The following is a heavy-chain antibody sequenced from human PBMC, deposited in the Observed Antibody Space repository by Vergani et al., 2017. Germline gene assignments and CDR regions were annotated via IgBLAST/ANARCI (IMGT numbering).Heavy chain of an antibody. V-gene: IGHV3-21*01. CDR1: GFTFSSYS. CDR3: ARDRGSGGEVRFDP. Sequence: EVQLVESGGGLVKPGGSLRLSCAASGFTFSSYSMNWVRQAPGKGLEWVSSISSSSSYIYYADSVKGRFTISRDNAKNSLYLQMNSLRAEDTAVYYCARDRGSGGEVRFDPWGQGTLVTVSS. J-gene: IGHJ5*02. D-gene: IGHD2-15*01. CDR2: ISSSSSYI.